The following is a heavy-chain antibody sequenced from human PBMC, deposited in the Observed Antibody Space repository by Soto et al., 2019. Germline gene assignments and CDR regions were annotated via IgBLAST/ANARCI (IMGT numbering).Heavy chain of an antibody. V-gene: IGHV5-10-1*01. CDR2: IDPSDSYT. CDR1: GYSFTSYW. CDR3: ARQPDIVVVPAATGGYYYYGMDV. Sequence: GESLKISCKGSGYSFTSYWISLVRQMPGKGLEWMGRIDPSDSYTNYSPSFQGHVTISADKSISTAYLQWSSLKASDTAMYYCARQPDIVVVPAATGGYYYYGMDVWGQGTTVTVSS. D-gene: IGHD2-2*01. J-gene: IGHJ6*02.